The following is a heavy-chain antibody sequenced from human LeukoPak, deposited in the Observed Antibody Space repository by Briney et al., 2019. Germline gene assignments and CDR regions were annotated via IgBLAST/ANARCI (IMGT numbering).Heavy chain of an antibody. CDR3: ASRGGYCSGGSCYGAFDY. CDR2: IIPIFGTA. CDR1: GGTFSSYA. Sequence: PVKVSCKASGGTFSSYAISWVRQAPGQGLEWMGGIIPIFGTANYAQKFQGRVTITADKSTSTAYMELSSLRSEDTAVYYCASRGGYCSGGSCYGAFDYWGQGTLVTVSS. J-gene: IGHJ4*02. V-gene: IGHV1-69*06. D-gene: IGHD2-15*01.